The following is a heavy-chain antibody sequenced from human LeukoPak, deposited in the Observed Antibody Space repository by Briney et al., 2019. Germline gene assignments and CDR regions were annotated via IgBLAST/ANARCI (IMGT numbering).Heavy chain of an antibody. Sequence: GGSLRLSCAASGFSFSTYESNWVRQAPGKGLEWVSYISRSGSTIYYADSVKGRFTVSRDNAKSSLYLQMNSLRAEDTAVYYCARKISGSYYEYLDYWGQGTLVTVSS. CDR2: ISRSGSTI. CDR3: ARKISGSYYEYLDY. J-gene: IGHJ4*02. V-gene: IGHV3-48*03. D-gene: IGHD1-26*01. CDR1: GFSFSTYE.